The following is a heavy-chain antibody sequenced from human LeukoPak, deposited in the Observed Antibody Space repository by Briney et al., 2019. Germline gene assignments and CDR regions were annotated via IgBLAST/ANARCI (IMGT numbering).Heavy chain of an antibody. CDR1: GFTFSSYW. Sequence: GGSLRLSYAAAGFTFSSYWMNWGRQAPGKGLEWVANIKQDGSEKYYVDSLKGRFTISRDNAKNSLYLRMNSLRAEDTAVYYCATSRTLDHWGQGTLVIVSS. CDR2: IKQDGSEK. J-gene: IGHJ4*02. CDR3: ATSRTLDH. V-gene: IGHV3-7*05.